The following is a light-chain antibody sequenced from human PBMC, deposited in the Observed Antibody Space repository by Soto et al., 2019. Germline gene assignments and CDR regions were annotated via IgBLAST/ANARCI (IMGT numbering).Light chain of an antibody. CDR1: QSVRSN. CDR3: QQYDVSPIT. J-gene: IGKJ5*01. V-gene: IGKV3D-15*01. Sequence: ILKTRSPATMYVTPWERANIFCRASQSVRSNLAWYQQKPGQAPRLLIYGASSRATGIPDRFRGSGSGTDFTLTISRLEPEDFAVYFCQQYDVSPITFGLRTRLVI. CDR2: GAS.